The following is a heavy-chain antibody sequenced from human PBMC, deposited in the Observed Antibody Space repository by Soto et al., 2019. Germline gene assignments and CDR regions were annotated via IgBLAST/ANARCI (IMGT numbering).Heavy chain of an antibody. J-gene: IGHJ3*02. CDR1: AYTFTSYG. V-gene: IGHV1-18*01. Sequence: QVQLVQSGAEVKKPGASVKVSCKASAYTFTSYGISWVRQAPGQGLEWMGWISAYNGNTHYARRRQGRVTMTTDTSTSTAYMELRSLRSDDTSVYYCARDLGDAFDMWGQGTMVTVSS. CDR2: ISAYNGNT. CDR3: ARDLGDAFDM.